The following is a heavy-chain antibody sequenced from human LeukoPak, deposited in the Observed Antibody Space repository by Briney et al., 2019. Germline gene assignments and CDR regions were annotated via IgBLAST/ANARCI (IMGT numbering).Heavy chain of an antibody. D-gene: IGHD6-19*01. V-gene: IGHV1-18*01. CDR1: GYTFTTFT. J-gene: IGHJ4*02. Sequence: GASVKVSCKASGYTFTTFTISWVRQAPGQGLEWMGWVDPYNGNTKDAQKVQDRVTMTTDTSTSTVYMELKSLRSDDTAVYYCARRGYSSTYVYYFDYWGQGTLVTVSS. CDR2: VDPYNGNT. CDR3: ARRGYSSTYVYYFDY.